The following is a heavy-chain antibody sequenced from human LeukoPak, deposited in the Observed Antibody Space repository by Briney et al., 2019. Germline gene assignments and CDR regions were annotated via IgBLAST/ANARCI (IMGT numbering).Heavy chain of an antibody. J-gene: IGHJ4*02. V-gene: IGHV1-2*02. CDR3: ARVPQASSGYYYGFLDY. CDR2: INPNSGGT. CDR1: GYTFTGYY. D-gene: IGHD3-22*01. Sequence: ASVKVSCKASGYTFTGYYMHWVRQAPGQGLEWMGWINPNSGGTNYAQKFQGRVTMTRDTSISTAYMELSRLRSDDTAVYYCARVPQASSGYYYGFLDYWGQGTLVTVSS.